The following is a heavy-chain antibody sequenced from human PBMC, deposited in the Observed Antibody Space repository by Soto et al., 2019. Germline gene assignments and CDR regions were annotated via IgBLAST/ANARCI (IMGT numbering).Heavy chain of an antibody. CDR1: GGTFSSYA. CDR3: ARDLYYPNWFDP. D-gene: IGHD3-10*01. Sequence: SVKVSCKASGGTFSSYAISWVRQAPGQGLEWMGGIIPIFGTANYAQKFQGRVTITADESTSTAYMELSSLRSEDTAVYYCARDLYYPNWFDPWGQGTLVTVSS. CDR2: IIPIFGTA. V-gene: IGHV1-69*13. J-gene: IGHJ5*02.